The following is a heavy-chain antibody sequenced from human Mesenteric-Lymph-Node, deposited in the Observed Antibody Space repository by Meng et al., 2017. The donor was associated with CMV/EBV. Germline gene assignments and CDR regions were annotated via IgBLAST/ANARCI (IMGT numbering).Heavy chain of an antibody. J-gene: IGHJ4*02. V-gene: IGHV1-46*01. Sequence: ASVKVSCKASGYTFTSYDIHWVRQAPGQGLEWMGIINPSAGTTRYTQKFQGRVTITTDESTSTAYMELSSLRSEDTAVYYCARDLTSGYSSSGGDYWGQGTLVTVSS. CDR3: ARDLTSGYSSSGGDY. D-gene: IGHD6-13*01. CDR1: GYTFTSYD. CDR2: INPSAGTT.